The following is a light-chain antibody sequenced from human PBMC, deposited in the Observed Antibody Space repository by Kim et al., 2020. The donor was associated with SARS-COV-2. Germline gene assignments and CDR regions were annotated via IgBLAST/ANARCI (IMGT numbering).Light chain of an antibody. V-gene: IGKV3-20*01. J-gene: IGKJ4*01. CDR2: GTS. Sequence: PGERATLSCRASQSIRSNSVAWYQQRPGQAPRLLIYGTSNRASGISDRFSGSGSGTDFTLTISRLEPDDFAVYYCQQYGGSPLTFGGGTKVDIK. CDR3: QQYGGSPLT. CDR1: QSIRSNS.